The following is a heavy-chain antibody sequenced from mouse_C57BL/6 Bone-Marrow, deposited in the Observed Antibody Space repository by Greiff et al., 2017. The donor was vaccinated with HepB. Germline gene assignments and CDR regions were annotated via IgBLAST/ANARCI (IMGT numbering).Heavy chain of an antibody. V-gene: IGHV1-53*01. CDR2: INPSNGGT. CDR3: ARSMAMITRVYWYFDV. J-gene: IGHJ1*03. D-gene: IGHD2-4*01. Sequence: VQLQQPGTELVKPGASVKLSCKASGYTFTSYWMHWVKQRPGQGLEWIGNINPSNGGTNYNEKFKSKATLTVDKSSSTAYMQLSSLTSEDSAVYYCARSMAMITRVYWYFDVWGTGTTVTVSS. CDR1: GYTFTSYW.